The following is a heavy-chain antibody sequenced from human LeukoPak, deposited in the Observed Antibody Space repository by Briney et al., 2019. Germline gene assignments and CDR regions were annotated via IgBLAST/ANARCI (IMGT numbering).Heavy chain of an antibody. V-gene: IGHV3-30-3*01. CDR1: EFTFSNYA. CDR2: ISDVGSHK. J-gene: IGHJ4*02. Sequence: PGGSLRLSCTASEFTFSNYAMHWVRQAPGKGLEWVAVISDVGSHKEYADSVKGRFTISRDNSKNTLYLQMNSLRAEDTAVYYCARVSLRFLEYSYFDYWGQGTLVTVSS. D-gene: IGHD3-3*01. CDR3: ARVSLRFLEYSYFDY.